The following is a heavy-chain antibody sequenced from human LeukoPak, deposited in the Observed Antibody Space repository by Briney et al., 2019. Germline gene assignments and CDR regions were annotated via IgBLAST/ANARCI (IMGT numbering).Heavy chain of an antibody. CDR1: GGSITNYY. J-gene: IGHJ3*02. CDR2: VYASGAT. CDR3: ARHGKGVTYFYTFDI. D-gene: IGHD2/OR15-2a*01. Sequence: SETLSLTCTVSGGSITNYYWSWIRQPPGEGLEWMGYVYASGATNSTPSLKSRGTISVDTSNNQFPLKLSSVTAADTAVYYCARHGKGVTYFYTFDIWGQGTVVAVSS. V-gene: IGHV4-59*08.